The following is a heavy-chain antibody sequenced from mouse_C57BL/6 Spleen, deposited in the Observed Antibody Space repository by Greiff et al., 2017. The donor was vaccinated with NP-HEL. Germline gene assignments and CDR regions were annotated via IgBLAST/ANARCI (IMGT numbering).Heavy chain of an antibody. J-gene: IGHJ2*01. CDR3: TRRWTYWDGNFDY. CDR2: IDPETGGT. Sequence: QVQLQQSGAELVRPGASVTLSCKASGYTFTDYEMHWVKQTPVHGLEWIGAIDPETGGTAYNQKFKGKAILTADKSSSTAYMELRSLTSEDSAVYYCTRRWTYWDGNFDYWGQGTTLTVSS. V-gene: IGHV1-15*01. D-gene: IGHD4-1*01. CDR1: GYTFTDYE.